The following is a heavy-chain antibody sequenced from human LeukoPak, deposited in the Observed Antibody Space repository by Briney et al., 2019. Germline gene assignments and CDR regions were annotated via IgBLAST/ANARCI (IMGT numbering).Heavy chain of an antibody. CDR3: ARDSITIFGVPGGWFDP. D-gene: IGHD3-3*01. CDR2: INHSGST. J-gene: IGHJ5*02. V-gene: IGHV4-34*01. CDR1: GGSFSGYY. Sequence: PSETLSLTCAVYGGSFSGYYWSWIRQPPGKGLEWIGEINHSGSTNYNPSLKSRVTISVDTSKNQFSLKLSSVTAADTAVYYCARDSITIFGVPGGWFDPWGQGTLVTVSS.